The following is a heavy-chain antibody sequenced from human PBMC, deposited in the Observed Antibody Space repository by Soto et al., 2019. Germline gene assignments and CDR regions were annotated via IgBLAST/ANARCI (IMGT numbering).Heavy chain of an antibody. J-gene: IGHJ6*02. Sequence: PGGSLRLSCAASGFTFSSYAMSWVRQAPGKGLEWVSAISGSGGSTYYADSVKGRFTISRDNSKNTQYLQMNSLRAEDTAVYYSAKSAPMYYDFWSGYYPHSYYYGMDVWGQGTTVTVSS. CDR2: ISGSGGST. D-gene: IGHD3-3*01. CDR1: GFTFSSYA. V-gene: IGHV3-23*01. CDR3: AKSAPMYYDFWSGYYPHSYYYGMDV.